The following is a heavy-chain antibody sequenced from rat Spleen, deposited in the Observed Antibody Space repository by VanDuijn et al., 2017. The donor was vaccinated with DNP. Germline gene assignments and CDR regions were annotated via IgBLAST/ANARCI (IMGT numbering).Heavy chain of an antibody. J-gene: IGHJ2*01. V-gene: IGHV5-25*01. CDR2: ITTSGDNI. D-gene: IGHD1-9*01. Sequence: EVQLVESGGGLVQPGGSLKLSCVVSGFTFSDHNMAWVRQAPEKGLEWVASITTSGDNIYYSDSVKGRFTISRDNAKNTLYLKMDSLRSEDTATYYCARHAEYYGYTYEFDYWGQGVMVTVSS. CDR3: ARHAEYYGYTYEFDY. CDR1: GFTFSDHN.